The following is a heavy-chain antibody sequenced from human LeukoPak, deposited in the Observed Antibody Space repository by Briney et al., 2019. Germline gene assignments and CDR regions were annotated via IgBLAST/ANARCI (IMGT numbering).Heavy chain of an antibody. V-gene: IGHV3-74*01. CDR3: ARGGTSYSGKLDY. J-gene: IGHJ4*02. D-gene: IGHD1-26*01. Sequence: GGSLRLSCAASGFTVSSNYMSRVRQAPGKGLVWVSRIKSDGSITTYADSVKVRFTISRDNAKNTLYLQMNSLRAEDTAVYYCARGGTSYSGKLDYWGLGTLVTVSS. CDR2: IKSDGSIT. CDR1: GFTVSSNY.